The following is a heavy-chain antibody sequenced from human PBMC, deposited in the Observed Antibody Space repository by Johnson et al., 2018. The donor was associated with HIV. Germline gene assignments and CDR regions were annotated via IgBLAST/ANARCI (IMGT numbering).Heavy chain of an antibody. CDR1: GFPFDDHG. Sequence: VQLVESGGGVVRPGGSLRLSCAASGFPFDDHGMSWVRQAPGKGLEWVSSINSDGSSTNYADSVKGRFTISRDNVKNTLYLQMNSRRAEDTAVYYCASPWYYYDSSGWGAFDIWGQGTMVTVSS. D-gene: IGHD3-22*01. V-gene: IGHV3-20*04. J-gene: IGHJ3*02. CDR3: ASPWYYYDSSGWGAFDI. CDR2: INSDGSST.